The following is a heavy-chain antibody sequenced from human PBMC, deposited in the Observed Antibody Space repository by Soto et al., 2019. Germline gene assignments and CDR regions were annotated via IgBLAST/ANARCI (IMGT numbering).Heavy chain of an antibody. V-gene: IGHV3-53*01. CDR2: IYSGGST. CDR3: ARAGYYYDSSGYFTGKAYDY. Sequence: GGSLRLSCAASGFTVSSNYMSWVRQAPGKGLEWVSVIYSGGSTYYADSVKGRFTISRDNSKNTLYLQMNSLRAEDTAVYYCARAGYYYDSSGYFTGKAYDYWGQGTLVTAPQ. CDR1: GFTVSSNY. J-gene: IGHJ4*02. D-gene: IGHD3-22*01.